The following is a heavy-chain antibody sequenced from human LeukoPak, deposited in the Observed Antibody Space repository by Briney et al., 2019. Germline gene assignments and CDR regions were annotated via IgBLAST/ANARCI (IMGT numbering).Heavy chain of an antibody. CDR2: IRQDESDK. CDR3: ARDVFLSGIPAAGVFDY. J-gene: IGHJ4*02. Sequence: GGSLRLSCAASGFTFSNYWMSWVRQAPGKGLEWVAYIRQDESDKYYMESVKGRFTISRDNANSSLYLQINSLRAEDTAVYYCARDVFLSGIPAAGVFDYWGQGTLVTVSS. D-gene: IGHD6-25*01. V-gene: IGHV3-7*01. CDR1: GFTFSNYW.